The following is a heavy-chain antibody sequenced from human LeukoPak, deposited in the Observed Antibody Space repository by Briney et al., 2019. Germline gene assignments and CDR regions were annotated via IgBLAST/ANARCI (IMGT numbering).Heavy chain of an antibody. D-gene: IGHD4-17*01. CDR2: IYYSGST. CDR1: GGSISSYY. V-gene: IGHV4-59*01. Sequence: PSGTLSLTCTVSGGSISSYYWSWIRQPPGKGLEWIGYIYYSGSTNYNPSLKSRVTISVDTSKNQFSLKLSSVTAADTAVYYCARGPYGFDYWGQGTLVTVSS. CDR3: ARGPYGFDY. J-gene: IGHJ4*02.